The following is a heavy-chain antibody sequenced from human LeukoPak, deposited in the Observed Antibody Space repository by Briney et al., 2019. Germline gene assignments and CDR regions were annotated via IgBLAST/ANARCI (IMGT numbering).Heavy chain of an antibody. CDR2: IYYSGST. CDR3: ARDRDWFDP. Sequence: SETLSLTCTVSGGSISSYYWSWIRQPPGKGLGWIGYIYYSGSTNYNPSLKSRVTISVDTSKNQFSLKLSSVTAADTAVYYCARDRDWFDPWGQGTLVTVSS. J-gene: IGHJ5*02. V-gene: IGHV4-59*01. CDR1: GGSISSYY.